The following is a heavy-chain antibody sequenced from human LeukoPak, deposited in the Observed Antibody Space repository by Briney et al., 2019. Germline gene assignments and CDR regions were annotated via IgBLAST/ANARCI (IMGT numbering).Heavy chain of an antibody. J-gene: IGHJ4*02. CDR3: ARALSNIAVSHTDDMIFDY. CDR1: GFTFSRYW. D-gene: IGHD6-13*01. Sequence: GGSLRLSCAASGFTFSRYWMNWVRQAPGKGLEWVASIKQEGRVQHYVDSVKGRFTISRDNAMNSLYLELHSLRAEDTAVYYCARALSNIAVSHTDDMIFDYWGQGTLVTVSS. CDR2: IKQEGRVQ. V-gene: IGHV3-7*05.